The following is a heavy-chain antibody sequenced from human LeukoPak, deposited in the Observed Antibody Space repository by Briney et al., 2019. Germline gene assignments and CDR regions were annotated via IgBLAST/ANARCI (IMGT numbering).Heavy chain of an antibody. CDR3: AELGITMIGGV. J-gene: IGHJ6*04. V-gene: IGHV3-21*01. D-gene: IGHD3-10*02. CDR1: GFTFSSYI. CDR2: ISSTNTYI. Sequence: GGSLRLSCAASGFTFSSYIMNWVRQTPEKGLEWVSSISSTNTYIYYSDSVKGRFTISRDNAKNSLYLQMNSLRAEDTAVYYCAELGITMIGGVWGKGTTVTISS.